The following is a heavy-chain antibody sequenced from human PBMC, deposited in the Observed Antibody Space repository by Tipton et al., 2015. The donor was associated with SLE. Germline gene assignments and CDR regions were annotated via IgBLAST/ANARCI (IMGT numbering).Heavy chain of an antibody. CDR1: GFTFSSYD. Sequence: SLRLSCAASGFTFSSYDMHWVRQPVGGGLEWVSTIGTSGDTYYPGSVKGRFTISRKNAKNSLYLQMNSLTAGDTAVYYCARDISSAFEIWGQGTMVSVSS. CDR2: IGTSGDT. CDR3: ARDISSAFEI. J-gene: IGHJ3*02. V-gene: IGHV3-13*01. D-gene: IGHD6-6*01.